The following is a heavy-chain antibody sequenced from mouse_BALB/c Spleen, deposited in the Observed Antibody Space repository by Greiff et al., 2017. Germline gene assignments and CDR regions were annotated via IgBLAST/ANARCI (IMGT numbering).Heavy chain of an antibody. Sequence: EVMLVESGGDLVKPGGSLKLSCAASGFTFSSYGMSWVRQTPDKRLEWVATISSGGSYTYYPDSVKGRFTISRDNAKNTLYLQMSSLKSEDTAMYYCARQGWGSYYFDYWGQGTTLTVSS. V-gene: IGHV5-6*01. D-gene: IGHD3-1*01. CDR2: ISSGGSYT. J-gene: IGHJ2*01. CDR1: GFTFSSYG. CDR3: ARQGWGSYYFDY.